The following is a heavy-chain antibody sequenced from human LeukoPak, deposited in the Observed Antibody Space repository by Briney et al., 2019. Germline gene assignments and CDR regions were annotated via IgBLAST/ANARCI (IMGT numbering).Heavy chain of an antibody. CDR2: IYHSGST. D-gene: IGHD5-12*01. CDR3: ARGPERYIVATIDGVSRDY. CDR1: GGSISSSNW. Sequence: MTSGTLSLTCAVSGGSISSSNWWSWVRQPPGKGLEWIGEIYHSGSTNYNPSLKSRVTISVDTSKNQFSLKLSSVTAADTAVYYCARGPERYIVATIDGVSRDYWGQGTLVTVSS. V-gene: IGHV4-4*02. J-gene: IGHJ4*02.